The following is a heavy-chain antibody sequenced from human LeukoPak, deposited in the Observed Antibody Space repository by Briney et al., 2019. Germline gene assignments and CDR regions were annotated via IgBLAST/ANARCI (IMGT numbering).Heavy chain of an antibody. CDR3: ARSRLITIPFDY. CDR1: GGSISSYY. D-gene: IGHD3-3*01. Sequence: SETLSLTCTVSGGSISSYYWSWLRQPPGKGLEWIGYIYYSGSTNYNPSLKSRVTISVDTSKNQLSLKLSSVTAADTAVYYCARSRLITIPFDYWGQGTLVTVSS. CDR2: IYYSGST. J-gene: IGHJ4*02. V-gene: IGHV4-59*01.